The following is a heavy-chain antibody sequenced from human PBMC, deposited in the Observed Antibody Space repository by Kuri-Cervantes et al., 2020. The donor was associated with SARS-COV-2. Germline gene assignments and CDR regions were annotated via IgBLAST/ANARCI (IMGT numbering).Heavy chain of an antibody. Sequence: GGSLRLSCAASGFTFSSYAMHWVRQAPGKGLEWVAVISYDGSNKYYADSVKGRFTISRDNSKNTLYLQMNSLRAEDTAVYYCARGKSMAAVAGTGGGGDYWGQGTLVTVSS. D-gene: IGHD6-19*01. J-gene: IGHJ4*02. CDR3: ARGKSMAAVAGTGGGGDY. CDR1: GFTFSSYA. V-gene: IGHV3-30-3*01. CDR2: ISYDGSNK.